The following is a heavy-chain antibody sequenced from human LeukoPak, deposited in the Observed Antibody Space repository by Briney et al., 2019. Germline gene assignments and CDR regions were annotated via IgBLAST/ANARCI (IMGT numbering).Heavy chain of an antibody. CDR2: ISSSSSYI. D-gene: IGHD1-14*01. J-gene: IGHJ6*03. CDR1: GFTFSSYS. CDR3: ARILMARPGYYYYYYMDV. Sequence: PGGSLRLSCAASGFTFSSYSMNWVRQAPGKGLEWVSSISSSSSYIYYADSVKGRFTISRDNAKNSLYLQMNSLRAEDTAVYYCARILMARPGYYYYYYMDVWGKGTTVTVSS. V-gene: IGHV3-21*01.